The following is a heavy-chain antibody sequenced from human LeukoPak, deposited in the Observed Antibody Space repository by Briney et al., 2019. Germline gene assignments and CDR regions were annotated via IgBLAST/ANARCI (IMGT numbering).Heavy chain of an antibody. J-gene: IGHJ5*02. CDR2: IYSDGST. CDR3: ARVAGRGFDP. Sequence: GGSLRLSCEASGFTVSSNYMSWVRQAPGKGLEWVSVIYSDGSTYYADSVKGRFTISRDNSKNTLYLQMNSLRGEDTAVYYCARVAGRGFDPWGQGTLVTVSS. CDR1: GFTVSSNY. V-gene: IGHV3-66*01.